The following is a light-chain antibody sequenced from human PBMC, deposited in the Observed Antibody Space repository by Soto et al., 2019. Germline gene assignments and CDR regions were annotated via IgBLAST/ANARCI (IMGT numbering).Light chain of an antibody. CDR3: QQRSNWPFT. CDR1: QSVSSY. V-gene: IGKV3-11*01. CDR2: DAS. J-gene: IGKJ4*01. Sequence: EIVLTQSPATLSLSPGERATVSCRASQSVSSYLAWYQQKPGQAPRLLIYDASNRATGIPARFSGSGSGTDFTLTISSLEPEDFAVYYCQQRSNWPFTFGRGTKVEIK.